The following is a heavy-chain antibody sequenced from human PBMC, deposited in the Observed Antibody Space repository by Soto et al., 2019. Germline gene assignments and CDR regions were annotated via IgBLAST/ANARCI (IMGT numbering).Heavy chain of an antibody. CDR1: GFTFSSYW. J-gene: IGHJ4*02. CDR3: ARQLPYDFWSGYRLYFDY. Sequence: GGSLRLSCAASGFTFSSYWMSWVRQAPGKGLEWVANIKQDGSEKYYVDSVKGRFTISRDNAKNSLYLQMNSLRAEDTAVYYCARQLPYDFWSGYRLYFDYWGQGTLVTVSS. V-gene: IGHV3-7*01. D-gene: IGHD3-3*01. CDR2: IKQDGSEK.